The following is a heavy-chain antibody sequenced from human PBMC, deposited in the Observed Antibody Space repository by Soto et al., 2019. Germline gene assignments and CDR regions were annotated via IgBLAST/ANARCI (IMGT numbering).Heavy chain of an antibody. D-gene: IGHD2-8*01. CDR1: GFTFSSYS. V-gene: IGHV3-48*01. CDR2: ISSSSSTI. CDR3: ARDRVYATDYYYYYMDV. J-gene: IGHJ6*03. Sequence: GGSLRLSCAASGFTFSSYSMNWVRQAPGKGREWVSYISSSSSTIYYADSVKGRFTISRDNAKNSLYLQMNSLRAEDTAVYYCARDRVYATDYYYYYMDVWGKGT.